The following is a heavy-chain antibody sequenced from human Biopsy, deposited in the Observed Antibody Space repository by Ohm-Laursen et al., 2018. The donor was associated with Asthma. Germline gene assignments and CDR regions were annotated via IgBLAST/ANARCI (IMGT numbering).Heavy chain of an antibody. CDR1: GFSFDDYA. CDR3: ARDMGAGPNQPPSGSGSSHLYGMDV. D-gene: IGHD3-10*01. J-gene: IGHJ6*02. Sequence: LRLSCAASGFSFDDYAMFWVRQAPGKGLEWVSGISWNSGTIGYADSVKGRFTISRDNAKNSLYLQMNSLGPEDTAVYYCARDMGAGPNQPPSGSGSSHLYGMDVWGQGTTVAVSS. CDR2: ISWNSGTI. V-gene: IGHV3-9*01.